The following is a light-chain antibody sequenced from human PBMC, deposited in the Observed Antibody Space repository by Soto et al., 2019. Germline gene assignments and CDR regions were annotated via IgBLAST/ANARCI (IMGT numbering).Light chain of an antibody. CDR2: DNN. CDR3: GAWDSSLSSGV. Sequence: QAVVTQPPSVSAAPGQSVTISCSGTNSNIGKNYVSWYQQLPGTAPKLLIYDNNKRPSGIPDRFSGSKSGTSATLDITGLQTGDEADYYCGAWDSSLSSGVFGGGTKVTVL. V-gene: IGLV1-51*01. J-gene: IGLJ3*02. CDR1: NSNIGKNY.